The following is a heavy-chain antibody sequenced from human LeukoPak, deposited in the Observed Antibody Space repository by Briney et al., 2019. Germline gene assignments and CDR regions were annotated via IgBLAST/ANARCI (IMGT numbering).Heavy chain of an antibody. V-gene: IGHV1-69*01. CDR1: GGTFSSYA. CDR2: IIPIFGTA. Sequence: GASVKVSCKASGGTFSSYAISWVRQASGQGLEWMGGIIPIFGTANYAQKFQGRVTITADESTSTAYMELSSLRSEDTAVYYCARDLAQVAGTDYWGQGTLVTVSS. J-gene: IGHJ4*02. CDR3: ARDLAQVAGTDY. D-gene: IGHD6-19*01.